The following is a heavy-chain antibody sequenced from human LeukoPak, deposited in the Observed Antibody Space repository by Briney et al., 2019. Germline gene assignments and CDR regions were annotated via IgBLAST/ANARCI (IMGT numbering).Heavy chain of an antibody. CDR2: IYPGDSDT. CDR1: GYSFTSYW. V-gene: IGHV5-51*01. D-gene: IGHD3-10*01. Sequence: GESLKITCKGSGYSFTSYWIGWVRQMPGKGLEWMGIIYPGDSDTRYSPSFQGQVTISADKSISTAYLQWSSLKASDTAMYYCARARPMVRGGANWFDPWGQGTLVTVSS. J-gene: IGHJ5*02. CDR3: ARARPMVRGGANWFDP.